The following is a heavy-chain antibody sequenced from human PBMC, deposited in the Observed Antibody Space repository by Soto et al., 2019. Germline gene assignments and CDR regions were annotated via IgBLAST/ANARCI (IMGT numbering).Heavy chain of an antibody. J-gene: IGHJ4*02. CDR3: ARKGPYSYGYYFDY. D-gene: IGHD5-18*01. Sequence: SGSLSLTCAVYGGSFSGYYWSWIRQPPGKGLEWIGEINHSGSTNYNPSLKSRVTISVDTSKNQFSLKLSSVTAADTAVYYCARKGPYSYGYYFDYWGQGTLVTVSS. CDR2: INHSGST. V-gene: IGHV4-34*01. CDR1: GGSFSGYY.